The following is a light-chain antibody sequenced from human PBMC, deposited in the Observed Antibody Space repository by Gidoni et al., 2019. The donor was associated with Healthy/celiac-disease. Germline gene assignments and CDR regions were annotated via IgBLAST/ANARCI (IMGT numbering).Light chain of an antibody. CDR1: SSNIGSNT. V-gene: IGLV1-44*01. CDR3: AAWDDSLNGVV. CDR2: SNN. Sequence: SVLTPPPSASGTPGHRAIISCPGSSSNIGSNTVNWYQQLPGTAPKLLIYSNNQRPSGVPDRFSGSKSGTSASLAISGLQSEDEADYYCAAWDDSLNGVVFGGGTKLTVL. J-gene: IGLJ2*01.